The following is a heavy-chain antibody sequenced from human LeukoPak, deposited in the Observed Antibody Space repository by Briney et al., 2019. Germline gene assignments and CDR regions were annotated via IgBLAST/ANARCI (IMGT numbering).Heavy chain of an antibody. CDR2: ISYTASS. Sequence: PSETLSLTCTVSGGSISSYYWSWIRQSPGKGLEWIGYISYTASSNYSPSLKSRVTMSVDTPKNQFSLKLSSVTAADTAVYYCAAGFRPYYYYYMDVWGKGTTVTVSS. CDR1: GGSISSYY. D-gene: IGHD3-10*01. J-gene: IGHJ6*03. V-gene: IGHV4-59*03. CDR3: AAGFRPYYYYYMDV.